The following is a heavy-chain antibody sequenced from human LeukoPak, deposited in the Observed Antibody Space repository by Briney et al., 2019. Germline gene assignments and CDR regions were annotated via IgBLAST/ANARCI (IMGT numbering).Heavy chain of an antibody. V-gene: IGHV3-74*01. Sequence: GGSRRLSCAVSGFTVSTYWMHWVRQGPGKGLVWVSRIKSDGSGTSFADSVKGRFTISRDNAENTVYLQMNSLRAEDTAVYYCYVWLENQRMDVWGQGTTVTVSS. D-gene: IGHD3-22*01. J-gene: IGHJ6*02. CDR2: IKSDGSGT. CDR1: GFTVSTYW. CDR3: YVWLENQRMDV.